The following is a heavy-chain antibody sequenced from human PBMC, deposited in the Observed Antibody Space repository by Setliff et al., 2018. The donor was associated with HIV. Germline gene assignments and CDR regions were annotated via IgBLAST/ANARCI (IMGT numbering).Heavy chain of an antibody. Sequence: KVSCKASGYTFTSYYLHWVRQAPGQGLEWMGMINPSGGRTSYAQKFQGRLTMTRDTSRSTVYMELSSLRSEDTAVYYCARCYYDSSGPTDAFDIWGQGTVVTVSS. CDR1: GYTFTSYY. V-gene: IGHV1-46*01. CDR3: ARCYYDSSGPTDAFDI. D-gene: IGHD3-22*01. J-gene: IGHJ3*02. CDR2: INPSGGRT.